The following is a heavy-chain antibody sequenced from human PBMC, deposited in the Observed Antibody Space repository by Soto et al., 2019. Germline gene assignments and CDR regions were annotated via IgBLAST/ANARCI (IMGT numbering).Heavy chain of an antibody. V-gene: IGHV3-23*01. Sequence: PGGSLRLSCEVSGFTFSSYAMSWVRQAPGRGLEWVSSISGSGGSTYHADSVNGRSTISRDNSKNTVFLQMNSLRAEDTAVYYCAKDSPYSASYKEDGFDIWGQGSLVTVSS. CDR1: GFTFSSYA. CDR2: ISGSGGST. J-gene: IGHJ3*02. CDR3: AKDSPYSASYKEDGFDI. D-gene: IGHD1-26*01.